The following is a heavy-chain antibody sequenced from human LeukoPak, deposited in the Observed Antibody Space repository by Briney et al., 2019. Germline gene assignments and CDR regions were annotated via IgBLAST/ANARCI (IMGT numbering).Heavy chain of an antibody. V-gene: IGHV3-7*04. J-gene: IGHJ4*02. CDR1: GFTFSSYW. D-gene: IGHD3-22*01. CDR3: ASDDRSGYSY. Sequence: GGSLRLSCAVSGFTFSSYWMSWVRQAAGKGLEWVANINQDATEKLYVDSVKGRFTISRDNAENSLYLQMSSLRADDTAVYYCASDDRSGYSYWGQGTLVTVSS. CDR2: INQDATEK.